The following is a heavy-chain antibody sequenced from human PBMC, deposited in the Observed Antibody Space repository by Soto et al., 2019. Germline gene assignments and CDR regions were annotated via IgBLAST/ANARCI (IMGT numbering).Heavy chain of an antibody. V-gene: IGHV4-61*01. Sequence: SETLSLTCTVSGGSVSRGSYYWSWIRQPPGKGLEWIGYIYYSGSTNYNPSLKSRVTISVDTSKNQFSLKLSSVTAADTAVYYCARVWAGYCSSTSCYEGRWFDPWGQGTLVTVSS. D-gene: IGHD2-2*01. CDR2: IYYSGST. CDR3: ARVWAGYCSSTSCYEGRWFDP. CDR1: GGSVSRGSYY. J-gene: IGHJ5*02.